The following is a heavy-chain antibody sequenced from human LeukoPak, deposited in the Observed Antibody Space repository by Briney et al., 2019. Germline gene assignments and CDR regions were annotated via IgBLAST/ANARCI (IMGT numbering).Heavy chain of an antibody. CDR3: ARGYSGYDFMDTAMEH. J-gene: IGHJ4*02. CDR2: INSDGSST. D-gene: IGHD5-12*01. V-gene: IGHV3-74*01. CDR1: GFTFSSYW. Sequence: SVGSLRLSCAASGFTFSSYWMHCVRQAPGKGLVWVSRINSDGSSTSYADSVKGRFTISRDNAKNTLYLQMHSLRAEDTAVYYCARGYSGYDFMDTAMEHGGQGPVVTVSS.